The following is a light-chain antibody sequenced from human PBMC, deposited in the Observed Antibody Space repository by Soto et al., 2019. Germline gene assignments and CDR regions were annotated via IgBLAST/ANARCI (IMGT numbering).Light chain of an antibody. CDR1: SSNIGSNT. V-gene: IGLV1-44*01. CDR3: AAWDDSLNGYV. Sequence: QSVLTQPPSASGAPGQRGTISCFGNSSNIGSNTVNWYQQLPGTAPKLLIYSNNQRPSGVPDRFSGSKSGTSASLAISGLQSEDEADYYCAAWDDSLNGYVFGTGTKVTVL. CDR2: SNN. J-gene: IGLJ1*01.